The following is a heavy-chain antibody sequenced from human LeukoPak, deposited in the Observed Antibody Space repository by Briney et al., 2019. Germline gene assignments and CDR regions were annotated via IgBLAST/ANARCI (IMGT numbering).Heavy chain of an antibody. CDR3: ARVTATAYSDY. CDR1: VYTFTVYY. D-gene: IGHD4-17*01. Sequence: ASVTVSFTSSVYTFTVYYMHWVRQAQAQGQGWKGWINPNSGGTNYAQKFQGRVTMTRDTSISTAYMELSRLRSDDTAVYYCARVTATAYSDYWGQGTLVTVSS. CDR2: INPNSGGT. J-gene: IGHJ4*02. V-gene: IGHV1-2*02.